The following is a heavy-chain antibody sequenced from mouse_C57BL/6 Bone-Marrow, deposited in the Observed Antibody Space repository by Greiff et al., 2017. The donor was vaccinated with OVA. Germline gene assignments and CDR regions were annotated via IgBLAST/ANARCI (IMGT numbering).Heavy chain of an antibody. D-gene: IGHD1-1*01. CDR1: GYTFTSYW. J-gene: IGHJ1*03. CDR3: ARWTITTVVDWYFDV. CDR2: IDPNSGGT. Sequence: QVQLQQPGAELVKPGASVKLSCKASGYTFTSYWMHWVKQRPGRGLEWIGRIDPNSGGTKYNEKFKSKATLTVDKPSSTAYMQLSSLTSEDSAVYYCARWTITTVVDWYFDVWGTGTTVTVSS. V-gene: IGHV1-72*01.